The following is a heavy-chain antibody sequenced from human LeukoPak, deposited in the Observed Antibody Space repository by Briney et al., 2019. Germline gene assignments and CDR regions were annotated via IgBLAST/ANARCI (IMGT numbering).Heavy chain of an antibody. V-gene: IGHV3-23*01. CDR3: AYYSGSRGATYGMDV. CDR2: ISGSGGLT. J-gene: IGHJ6*02. D-gene: IGHD1-26*01. CDR1: GITFSNYA. Sequence: GGSLRLSCAASGITFSNYAMSWVRQAPGKGLEVVSGISGSGGLTNYADSVKGRFTISRDNAKSTLYLQMNSLRAEDTAVYYCAYYSGSRGATYGMDVWGQGTTVTVSS.